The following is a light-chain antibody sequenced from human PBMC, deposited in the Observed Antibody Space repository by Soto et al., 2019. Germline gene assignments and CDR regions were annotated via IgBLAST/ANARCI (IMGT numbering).Light chain of an antibody. CDR1: QSVFHTSKSKNY. J-gene: IGKJ1*01. CDR2: WAS. V-gene: IGKV4-1*01. Sequence: DIVMTQSPDSLAASLGERATINCKSSQSVFHTSKSKNYLAWYQQKPGQPPKLLIYWASTREFGVPDRFSGSXXXXXXTLTITSLQAEDVAVYYCQQSYSTPVTFGQGTKVEIK. CDR3: QQSYSTPVT.